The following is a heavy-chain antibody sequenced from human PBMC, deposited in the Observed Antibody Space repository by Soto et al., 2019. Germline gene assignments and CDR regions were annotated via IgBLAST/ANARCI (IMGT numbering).Heavy chain of an antibody. CDR3: ARGLSSSATFYHYYGMDV. V-gene: IGHV4-34*01. CDR1: GGSFRGYH. CDR2: INHSGST. Sequence: QVQVQQWGAGLLKPSETLSLTCAVYGGSFRGYHWSWIRQPPGKGLEWIGEINHSGSTNYNPSLKSRVIISLETSKNQFSLILTSVTAADTAVYYCARGLSSSATFYHYYGMDVWGQGTTVTVSS. D-gene: IGHD6-6*01. J-gene: IGHJ6*02.